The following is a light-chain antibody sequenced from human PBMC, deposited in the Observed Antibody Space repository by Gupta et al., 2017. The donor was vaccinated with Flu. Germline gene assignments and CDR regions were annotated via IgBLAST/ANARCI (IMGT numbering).Light chain of an antibody. CDR1: QSLLHSNGYNY. Sequence: DIVLTQSPLSLPVIPGEPASISCRSSQSLLHSNGYNYLDWYVQKPGQSPQLLIYLASNRASGVADRFSGSGSGTDFTLKSSRGEAEDVGIYYCMQTLQTVEFGHGTKVDIK. V-gene: IGKV2-28*01. CDR3: MQTLQTVE. J-gene: IGKJ3*01. CDR2: LAS.